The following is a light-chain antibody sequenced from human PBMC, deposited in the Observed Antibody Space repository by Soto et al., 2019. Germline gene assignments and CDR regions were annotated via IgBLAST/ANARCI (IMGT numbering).Light chain of an antibody. CDR2: WAS. Sequence: DIVMTQSPDSLAVSLGERATINCKSSQSVLYSSNNKNNLAWYQQKPGQPPSLLIYWASTRESGVPDRFSGSGSGTDFTLTISSLQAEDVAVYYCQQYYSTPRTFGQGTKVEIK. V-gene: IGKV4-1*01. CDR3: QQYYSTPRT. J-gene: IGKJ1*01. CDR1: QSVLYSSNNKNN.